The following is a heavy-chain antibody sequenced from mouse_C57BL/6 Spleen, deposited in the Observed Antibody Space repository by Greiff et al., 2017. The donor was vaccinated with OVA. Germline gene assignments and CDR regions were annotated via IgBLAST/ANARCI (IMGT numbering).Heavy chain of an antibody. D-gene: IGHD2-3*01. V-gene: IGHV5-17*01. CDR1: GFTFSDYG. Sequence: EVKVEESGGGLVKPGGSLKLSCAASGFTFSDYGMHWVRQAPEKGLEWVAYISSGSSTIYYADTVKGRFTISRDNAKNTLFLQMTSLRSEDTAMYYGARTSDGYYSYWDFDVWGTGTTVTVSS. CDR2: ISSGSSTI. J-gene: IGHJ1*03. CDR3: ARTSDGYYSYWDFDV.